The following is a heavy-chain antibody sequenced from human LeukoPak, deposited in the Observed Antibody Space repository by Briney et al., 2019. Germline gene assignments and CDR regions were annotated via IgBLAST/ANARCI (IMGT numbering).Heavy chain of an antibody. CDR1: GGSISSGSFY. D-gene: IGHD1-26*01. V-gene: IGHV4-61*02. CDR2: IYSSGSI. J-gene: IGHJ6*03. Sequence: SETLSLTCTVSGGSISSGSFYWSWVRQPAGKGLEWIGRIYSSGSINYNPSLKSRVTISGDTSKNQFSLKVSSVTAADTAVYYCARVGFDMDVWGKGTTVTVSS. CDR3: ARVGFDMDV.